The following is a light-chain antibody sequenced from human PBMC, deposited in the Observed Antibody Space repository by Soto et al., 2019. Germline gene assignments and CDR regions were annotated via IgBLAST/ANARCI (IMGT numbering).Light chain of an antibody. CDR1: QGVSAY. V-gene: IGKV1-39*01. CDR2: AAS. Sequence: DIQMTQSPSYLSASVGDRVTITCRASQGVSAYLLWYQQTQGRAPKLLIYAASNLVREVPSRISGSGSGTNFTLTISSLQPDYFATYYCQQSYRTPHNVGQGTKLETK. J-gene: IGKJ2*01. CDR3: QQSYRTPHN.